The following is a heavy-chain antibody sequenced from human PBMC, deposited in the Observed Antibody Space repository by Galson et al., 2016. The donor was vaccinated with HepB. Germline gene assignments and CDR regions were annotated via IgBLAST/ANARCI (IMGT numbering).Heavy chain of an antibody. CDR3: ARGVRGSRYCWFDA. D-gene: IGHD2-15*01. CDR2: INYRGDT. Sequence: ETLSLTCSVAGDSISGSACYWAWLRQSPQKGPEWIGTINYRGDTNDDPSLKSRVSISVDAPKNQISLKLTSVSAADSGVYYCARGVRGSRYCWFDAWGQGSWVTVSS. V-gene: IGHV4-39*01. CDR1: GDSISGSACY. J-gene: IGHJ5*02.